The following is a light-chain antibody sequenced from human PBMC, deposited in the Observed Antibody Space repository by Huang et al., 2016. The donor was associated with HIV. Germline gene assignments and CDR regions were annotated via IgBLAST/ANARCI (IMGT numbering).Light chain of an antibody. CDR3: HQYYDTPYT. V-gene: IGKV4-1*01. J-gene: IGKJ2*01. Sequence: DIVMTQSPDSLAVSLGERATINCKSSQSLLYNNNNEYFLAWYQQKPGQPPKLLIYWTSTRESGVPDRFSGSGSGTDFTLTINNLQADDVAVYYCHQYYDTPYTFGQGTKLEIK. CDR1: QSLLYNNNNEYF. CDR2: WTS.